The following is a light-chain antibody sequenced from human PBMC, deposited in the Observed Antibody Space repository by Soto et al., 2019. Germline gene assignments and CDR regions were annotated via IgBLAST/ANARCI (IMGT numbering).Light chain of an antibody. V-gene: IGKV1-5*01. Sequence: DIQMTQSPSSLSASVGDRVTITCRASQSISSWLAWYQQKPGKAPKLLIYDASTLESGVPSRFTGRGSGTEFTLTISSLRPEDIAIYYCQQSYSTPLTFGGGTKVDIK. CDR1: QSISSW. CDR3: QQSYSTPLT. J-gene: IGKJ4*01. CDR2: DAS.